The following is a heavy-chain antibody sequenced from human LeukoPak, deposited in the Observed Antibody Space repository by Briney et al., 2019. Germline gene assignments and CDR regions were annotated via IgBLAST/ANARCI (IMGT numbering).Heavy chain of an antibody. CDR1: GFTFSSYA. Sequence: GSLRLSCAASGFTFSSYAMHWVRQAPGKGLEWVAVISYDGSNKYYADSVKGRFTISRDNSKNTLYLQMNSLRAEDTAVYYCAREVAAAGNGGDFDYWGQGTLVTVSS. V-gene: IGHV3-30-3*01. CDR2: ISYDGSNK. CDR3: AREVAAAGNGGDFDY. D-gene: IGHD6-13*01. J-gene: IGHJ4*02.